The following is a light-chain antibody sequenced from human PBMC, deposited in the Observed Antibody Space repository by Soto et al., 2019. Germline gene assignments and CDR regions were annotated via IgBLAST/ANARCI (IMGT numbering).Light chain of an antibody. CDR2: DAS. CDR1: QSVGSY. V-gene: IGKV3-11*01. CDR3: QQRSDWPIT. J-gene: IGKJ5*01. Sequence: EFVLTQSPATLSLSPGERATLSCRASQSVGSYLVWYQHKPGQAPRLLIHDASNRATGIPARFSGSGSGTDFTLTISRLEPEDFAVYFCQQRSDWPITFGQGTRLDMK.